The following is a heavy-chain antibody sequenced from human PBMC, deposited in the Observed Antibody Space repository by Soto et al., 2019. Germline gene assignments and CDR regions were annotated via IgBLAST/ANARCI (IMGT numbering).Heavy chain of an antibody. V-gene: IGHV3-74*01. Sequence: GGSLRLSCAASGFTFSSYWMHWVRQAPGKGLVWVSRINSDGSSTSYADSVKGRFTISRDNAKNTLYLQMNSLRAEDTAVYYCARDPGAGSYYYYYMDVWGKGTTVTVSS. CDR2: INSDGSST. CDR1: GFTFSSYW. CDR3: ARDPGAGSYYYYYMDV. D-gene: IGHD1-26*01. J-gene: IGHJ6*03.